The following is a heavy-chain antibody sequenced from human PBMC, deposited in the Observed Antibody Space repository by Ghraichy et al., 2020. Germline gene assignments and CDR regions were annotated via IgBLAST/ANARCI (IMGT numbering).Heavy chain of an antibody. J-gene: IGHJ6*02. Sequence: ASVKVSCKASGYTFTGYYMHWVRQAPGQGLEWMGWINPNSGGTNYAQKFQGWVTMTRDTSISTAYMELSRLRSDETAVYYCARGPVLTIFGVVIKRAYYGMDVWGQGTTVTVSS. CDR1: GYTFTGYY. V-gene: IGHV1-2*04. CDR3: ARGPVLTIFGVVIKRAYYGMDV. D-gene: IGHD3-3*01. CDR2: INPNSGGT.